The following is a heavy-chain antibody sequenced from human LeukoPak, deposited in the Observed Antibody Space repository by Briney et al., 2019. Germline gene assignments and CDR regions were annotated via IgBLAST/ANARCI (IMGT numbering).Heavy chain of an antibody. Sequence: AGGSLRLSCAASGFTFSNYAMSWVRQAPGKGLEWVSAISGSGGSTYYADSVKGRFTISRDNSKNTLYLQMNSLRAEDTAVYYCASSGGPRVLKCSPRYYFDYWGQGTLVTVSS. J-gene: IGHJ4*02. CDR3: ASSGGPRVLKCSPRYYFDY. D-gene: IGHD2-8*02. V-gene: IGHV3-23*01. CDR2: ISGSGGST. CDR1: GFTFSNYA.